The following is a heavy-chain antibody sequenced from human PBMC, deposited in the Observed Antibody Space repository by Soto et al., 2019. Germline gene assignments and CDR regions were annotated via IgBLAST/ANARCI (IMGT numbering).Heavy chain of an antibody. CDR2: ISYSGST. CDR1: GDSISSYY. CDR3: AREGGAREYSNPKTAFDI. V-gene: IGHV4-59*01. J-gene: IGHJ3*02. Sequence: SETLSLTCIVSGDSISSYYWSWIRQPPGKGLEWIGYISYSGSTTYSPSLQSRVTISVDTSTNQFSLKLSSVTAADTAVYYCAREGGAREYSNPKTAFDIWGQGTMVTVSS. D-gene: IGHD4-4*01.